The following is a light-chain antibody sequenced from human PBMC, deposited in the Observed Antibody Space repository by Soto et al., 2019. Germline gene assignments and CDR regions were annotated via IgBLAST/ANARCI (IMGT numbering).Light chain of an antibody. CDR2: DVS. CDR3: SSYTSSNTYV. J-gene: IGLJ1*01. V-gene: IGLV2-14*01. CDR1: SGDVGGYNY. Sequence: QSVLSQPASVSGSPGQSIIISCTGTSGDVGGYNYVSWYQQHPGKAPKLMIYDVSNRPSGVSNRFSGSKSGNTASLTTSGLQAEDEADYYCSSYTSSNTYVFGTGTKVTVL.